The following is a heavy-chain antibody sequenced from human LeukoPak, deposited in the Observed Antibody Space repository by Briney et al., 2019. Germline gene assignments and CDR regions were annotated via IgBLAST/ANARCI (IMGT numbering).Heavy chain of an antibody. J-gene: IGHJ4*02. D-gene: IGHD1-14*01. CDR3: ARAPRNSSTMLDY. CDR1: GYTFTSYY. V-gene: IGHV1-46*01. Sequence: ASVKVSCKASGYTFTSYYMHWVRQAPGQGLEWMGIINPSGGSTNYAQKFQGRVTMTRDTSTSTAYMDLSSLRSEDTAVYHCARAPRNSSTMLDYWGQGTLVTVSS. CDR2: INPSGGST.